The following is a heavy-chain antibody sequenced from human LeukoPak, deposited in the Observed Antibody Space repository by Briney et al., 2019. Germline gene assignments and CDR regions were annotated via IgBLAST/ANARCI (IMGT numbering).Heavy chain of an antibody. CDR3: ARHRTPRGYSYGGIDY. CDR1: GGSFSGYY. V-gene: IGHV4-34*01. J-gene: IGHJ4*02. CDR2: INHSGST. Sequence: SETLSLTCAVYGGSFSGYYWSWIRQPPGKGLEWIGEINHSGSTNYNPSLKSRVTISVDTSKNQFSLKLSSVTAADTAVYYCARHRTPRGYSYGGIDYWGQGTLVTVSS. D-gene: IGHD5-18*01.